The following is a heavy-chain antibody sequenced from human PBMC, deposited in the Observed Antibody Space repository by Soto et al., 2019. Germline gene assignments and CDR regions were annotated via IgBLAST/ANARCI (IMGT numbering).Heavy chain of an antibody. CDR2: IFSNDEK. J-gene: IGHJ6*03. CDR3: ARIGQLLVVPYMDV. CDR1: GFSLSNARMG. Sequence: QVTLKESGPVLVKPTETLTLTCTVSGFSLSNARMGVSWIRQPPGQALEWLAHIFSNDEKAYSTSLKSRLTISKDTSKSQVVLSMTNMDPVDTATYYCARIGQLLVVPYMDVWGKGTTVTVSS. V-gene: IGHV2-26*01. D-gene: IGHD5-18*01.